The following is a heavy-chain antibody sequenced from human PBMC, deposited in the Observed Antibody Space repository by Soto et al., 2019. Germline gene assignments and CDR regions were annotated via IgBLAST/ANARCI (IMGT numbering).Heavy chain of an antibody. V-gene: IGHV1-69*13. J-gene: IGHJ6*02. D-gene: IGHD6-6*01. Sequence: ASVKVSCKASGRTFSPYGINWVRQAPGQGLEWMGGIIPIFGPANFAQKFQGRVTITADESTSTVYMELSSLRSEDTAVYYCGTASSTGPGARIGYHYFGMDVWGQGTMVTVSS. CDR1: GRTFSPYG. CDR2: IIPIFGPA. CDR3: GTASSTGPGARIGYHYFGMDV.